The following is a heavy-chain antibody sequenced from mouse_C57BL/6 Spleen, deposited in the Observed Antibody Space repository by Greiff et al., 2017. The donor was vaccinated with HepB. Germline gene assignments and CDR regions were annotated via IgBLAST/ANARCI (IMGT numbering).Heavy chain of an antibody. CDR2: IYPGSGNT. Sequence: QVQLKQSGPELVKPGASVKISCKASGYSFTSYYIHWVKQRPGQGLEWIGWIYPGSGNTKYNEKFKGKATLTADTSSSTAYMQLSSLTSEDSAVYYCARDWDSHYFDYWGQGTTLTVSS. CDR3: ARDWDSHYFDY. CDR1: GYSFTSYY. V-gene: IGHV1-66*01. D-gene: IGHD4-1*01. J-gene: IGHJ2*01.